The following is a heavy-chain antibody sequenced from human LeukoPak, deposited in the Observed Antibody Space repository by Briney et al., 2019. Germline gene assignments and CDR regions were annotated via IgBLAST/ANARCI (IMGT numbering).Heavy chain of an antibody. CDR3: ARDYKYAFDN. CDR1: EFTFSDYS. J-gene: IGHJ4*02. Sequence: GGSLRLSCAASEFTFSDYSMNWVRQAPGKGLEWISYIGIDSGNTNYADSVKGRFTISGDKAKNSLYLQMNSLRVEDTAVYYCARDYKYAFDNWGQGTLVTVSS. V-gene: IGHV3-48*01. CDR2: IGIDSGNT. D-gene: IGHD5-24*01.